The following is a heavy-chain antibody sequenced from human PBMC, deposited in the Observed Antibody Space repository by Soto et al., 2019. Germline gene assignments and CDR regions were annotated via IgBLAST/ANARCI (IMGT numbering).Heavy chain of an antibody. D-gene: IGHD3-9*01. Sequence: GGSLRLSCAASGFTFSSYAMSWVRQAPGKGLEWVSAISGSGGSTYYADSVKGRFTISRDNSKNTLYLQMNSLGAEDTAVYYCAKAGASDYDILTGYYYKSHASYYFDYWGQGTLVTVSS. V-gene: IGHV3-23*01. CDR1: GFTFSSYA. J-gene: IGHJ4*02. CDR3: AKAGASDYDILTGYYYKSHASYYFDY. CDR2: ISGSGGST.